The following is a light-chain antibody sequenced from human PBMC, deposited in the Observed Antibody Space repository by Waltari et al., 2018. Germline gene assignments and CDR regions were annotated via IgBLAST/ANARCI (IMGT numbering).Light chain of an antibody. J-gene: IGKJ1*01. CDR2: KAS. V-gene: IGKV1-5*03. CDR3: QQYHTYWT. Sequence: DIQMTQSPSTLSASAGDRVTITCRASQTISSWLAWYQQKPGKAPKLLIYKASSLQSGVPSRFSGRGSGTEFTLTITSLQPDDFATYYCQQYHTYWTFGQGTKVEIK. CDR1: QTISSW.